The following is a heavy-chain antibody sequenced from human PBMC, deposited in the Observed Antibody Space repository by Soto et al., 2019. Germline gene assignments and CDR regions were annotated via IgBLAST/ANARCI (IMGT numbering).Heavy chain of an antibody. V-gene: IGHV3-11*01. CDR2: ISGSGSTI. Sequence: GGSLRLSCAASGFTFSDYYMSWIRQAPGKGQEWVSYISGSGSTIYYADSVKGRFTISRDNAKNSLHLQMNSLRAEDTAVYYCASGVAASHFYYYYMDVWGKGTTVTVSS. CDR1: GFTFSDYY. J-gene: IGHJ6*03. D-gene: IGHD2-15*01. CDR3: ASGVAASHFYYYYMDV.